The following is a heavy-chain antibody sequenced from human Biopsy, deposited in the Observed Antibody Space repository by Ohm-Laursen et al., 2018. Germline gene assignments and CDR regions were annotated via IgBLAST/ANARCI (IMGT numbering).Heavy chain of an antibody. Sequence: SLRLSCAASGFIFSTYTMNWVRQAPGEGLEWVSSISSRSSDIYYADSVKGRFTISRDNSKNTVYLQMNSLRAEDTAVYYCARDRREHYQFDSWGQGTRVTVSS. V-gene: IGHV3-21*01. D-gene: IGHD1-26*01. CDR2: ISSRSSDI. CDR1: GFIFSTYT. CDR3: ARDRREHYQFDS. J-gene: IGHJ4*02.